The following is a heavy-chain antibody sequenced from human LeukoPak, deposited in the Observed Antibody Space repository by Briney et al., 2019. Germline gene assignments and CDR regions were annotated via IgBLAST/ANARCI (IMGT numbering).Heavy chain of an antibody. J-gene: IGHJ4*02. CDR1: GFTFSSYG. D-gene: IGHD6-13*01. Sequence: GGSLRLSCAASGFTFSSYGMHWVRQAPGKGLEWVSSISSSSSYIYYADSVKGRFTISRDSAKNSLYLQMNSLRAEDTAVYYCARQQLVSHFDYWGQGTLVTVSS. V-gene: IGHV3-21*01. CDR2: ISSSSSYI. CDR3: ARQQLVSHFDY.